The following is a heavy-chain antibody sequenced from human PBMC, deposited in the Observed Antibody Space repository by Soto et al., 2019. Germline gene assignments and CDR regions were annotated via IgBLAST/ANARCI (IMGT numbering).Heavy chain of an antibody. CDR1: GFTFSSYA. CDR3: AKANTGYSSGWYAIPLGY. CDR2: ISGSGGST. V-gene: IGHV3-23*01. D-gene: IGHD6-19*01. Sequence: PGGSLRLSCAASGFTFSSYAMSWVRQAPGKGLEWVSAISGSGGSTYYADSVKGRFTISRDNSKNTLYLQMNSLRAEDTAVYYCAKANTGYSSGWYAIPLGYWGQGTLVTVS. J-gene: IGHJ4*02.